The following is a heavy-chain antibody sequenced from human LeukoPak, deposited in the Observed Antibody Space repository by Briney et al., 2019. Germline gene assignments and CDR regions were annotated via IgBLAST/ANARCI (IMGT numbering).Heavy chain of an antibody. V-gene: IGHV3-30*04. J-gene: IGHJ1*01. Sequence: GGSLRLSCAASGFTFSSYAMHWVRQAPGKGLEWVAVISYDGSNKYYADSVKGRFTISRDNSKNTLYLQMNSLRAEDTAVYYCARENLRTTMVRGVIGYFQHWGQGTLVTVSS. CDR1: GFTFSSYA. D-gene: IGHD3-10*01. CDR2: ISYDGSNK. CDR3: ARENLRTTMVRGVIGYFQH.